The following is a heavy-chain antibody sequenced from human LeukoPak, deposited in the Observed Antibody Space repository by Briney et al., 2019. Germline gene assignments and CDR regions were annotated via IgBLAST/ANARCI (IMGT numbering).Heavy chain of an antibody. CDR3: ASITMIVVVITD. V-gene: IGHV4-39*01. Sequence: SETLSLTCTVSGGSISSSSYYWGWIRQPPGKGLEWIGSIYYSGSTYYNPSLKSRVTISVDTSKNQFSLKLSSVTAADTAVYYCASITMIVVVITDWGQGTLVTVSS. J-gene: IGHJ4*02. CDR2: IYYSGST. CDR1: GGSISSSSYY. D-gene: IGHD3-22*01.